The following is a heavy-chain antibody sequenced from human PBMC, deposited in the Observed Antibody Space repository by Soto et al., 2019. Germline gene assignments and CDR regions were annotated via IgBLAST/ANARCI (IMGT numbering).Heavy chain of an antibody. CDR1: GGSISSYY. J-gene: IGHJ5*02. D-gene: IGHD3-3*01. Sequence: PSETLSLTCTVSGGSISSYYWSWIRQPPGKGLEWIGYIYYSGSTNYNPSLKSRVTISVDTSKNQFSLKLSSVTAADTAVYYCARNAYYDFWSGFPWFDPWGQGTLVTVSS. CDR3: ARNAYYDFWSGFPWFDP. V-gene: IGHV4-59*01. CDR2: IYYSGST.